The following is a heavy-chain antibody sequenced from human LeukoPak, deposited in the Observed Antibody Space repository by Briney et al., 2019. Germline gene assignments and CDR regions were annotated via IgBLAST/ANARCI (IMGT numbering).Heavy chain of an antibody. CDR1: GFTFSSYW. CDR2: IKSDGGT. Sequence: GGSLRLSCAASGFTFSSYWMHWVRQAPGKGLVWVSRIKSDGGTNYADSVKGRFTISRDNAKNTLSLQMNSLRAEDTGVYYCARAPSEIGGYYPEYFRHWGQGTLLTVSS. V-gene: IGHV3-74*01. CDR3: ARAPSEIGGYYPEYFRH. J-gene: IGHJ1*01. D-gene: IGHD3-22*01.